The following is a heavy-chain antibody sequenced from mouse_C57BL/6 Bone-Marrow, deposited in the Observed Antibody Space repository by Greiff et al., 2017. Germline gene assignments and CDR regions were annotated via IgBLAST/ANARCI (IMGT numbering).Heavy chain of an antibody. CDR1: GYTFTSYW. CDR3: ARRYGNPVYFDY. J-gene: IGHJ2*01. V-gene: IGHV1-55*01. CDR2: IYPGSGST. Sequence: QVQLQQPGAELVKPGASVKMSCKASGYTFTSYWITWVKQRPGQGLEWIGDIYPGSGSTNYNEKFKSKATLTVDTSSSTAYMQLSSLTSEDSAVYYCARRYGNPVYFDYWGQGTTLTVSS. D-gene: IGHD2-10*02.